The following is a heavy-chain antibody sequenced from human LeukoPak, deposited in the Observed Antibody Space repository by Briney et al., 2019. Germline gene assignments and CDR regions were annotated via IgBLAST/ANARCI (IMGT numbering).Heavy chain of an antibody. CDR3: ARSSGYTYGSDY. Sequence: SETLSLTCGASGFSLSSYYLRWIRQPPGKGLEWVASIYFSGGINYNPSLKRRVTISADTSKNQLSLKLSSVTAADTAVYYCARSSGYTYGSDYWGQGTLVTVSS. D-gene: IGHD5-18*01. J-gene: IGHJ4*02. V-gene: IGHV4-59*08. CDR2: IYFSGGI. CDR1: GFSLSSYY.